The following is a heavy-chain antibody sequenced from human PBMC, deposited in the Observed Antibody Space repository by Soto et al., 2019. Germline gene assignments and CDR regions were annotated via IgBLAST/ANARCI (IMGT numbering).Heavy chain of an antibody. D-gene: IGHD3-22*01. V-gene: IGHV3-43D*04. CDR2: TNSDGTDS. J-gene: IGHJ4*02. CDR3: AKSLYYYDSSPLDH. CDR1: GFDFEDYV. Sequence: PGGSLRLSCAAAGFDFEDYVMHWVRQVPGKGLEWVSLTNSDGTDSYYMDSVKGRFTISRDNAKSTLYLQMDRLRPEDTALYFCAKSLYYYDSSPLDHWGQGTLVTVSS.